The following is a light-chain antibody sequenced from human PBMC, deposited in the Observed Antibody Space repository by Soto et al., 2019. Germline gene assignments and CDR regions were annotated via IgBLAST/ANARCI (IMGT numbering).Light chain of an antibody. V-gene: IGLV1-40*01. J-gene: IGLJ1*01. CDR3: AAWDDRLNGYV. Sequence: QSVLTQPPSVPGAPGQTVTISCTGSGSNIGAGYGVQWYQQLPGTAPRLLIYGSDDRPSGVPDRFSASVSGNSASLAITGLQTEDEADYFCAAWDDRLNGYVFATGTKVTVL. CDR1: GSNIGAGYG. CDR2: GSD.